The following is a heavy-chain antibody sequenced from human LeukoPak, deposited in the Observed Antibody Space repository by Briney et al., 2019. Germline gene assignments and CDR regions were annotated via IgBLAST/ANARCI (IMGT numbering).Heavy chain of an antibody. V-gene: IGHV3-30*18. D-gene: IGHD3-9*01. Sequence: GGSLRFSCAASGFTFSSYGMHWVRQAPGNGLEWVAVISYDGSNKYYADSVKGRFTISRDNSKNTLYLQMNSLRAEDTAVYYCAKGPSYDILTGIFDYWGQGTLVTVSS. CDR2: ISYDGSNK. J-gene: IGHJ4*02. CDR1: GFTFSSYG. CDR3: AKGPSYDILTGIFDY.